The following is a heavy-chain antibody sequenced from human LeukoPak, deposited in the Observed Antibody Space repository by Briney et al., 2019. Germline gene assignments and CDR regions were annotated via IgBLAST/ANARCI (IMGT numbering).Heavy chain of an antibody. CDR3: ARGSSGYYLSHDY. V-gene: IGHV1-2*02. Sequence: ASVKVSCKASGYTFTGYYMHWVRQAPGQGLEWMGWINPNSGGTNYAQKFQGRVTMTRDTSISTAYMELSRLRSDDTAVYYCARGSSGYYLSHDYWGQGTLVTVSS. D-gene: IGHD3-22*01. J-gene: IGHJ4*02. CDR2: INPNSGGT. CDR1: GYTFTGYY.